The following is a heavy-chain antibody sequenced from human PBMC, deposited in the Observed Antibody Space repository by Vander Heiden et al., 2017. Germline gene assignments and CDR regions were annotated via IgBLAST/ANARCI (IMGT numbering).Heavy chain of an antibody. CDR2: ISSSGSTI. Sequence: QVQLVESGGGLVKPGGSLRLSCAASGFTFSDYYMSWIRQAPGKGLEWVSYISSSGSTIYDADSVKGRFTISRDNAKNSLYMHMNRMRAEDTAVYYYAREGISGGIDYWCQGTLVTIYS. J-gene: IGHJ4*02. CDR3: AREGISGGIDY. V-gene: IGHV3-11*01. D-gene: IGHD2-15*01. CDR1: GFTFSDYY.